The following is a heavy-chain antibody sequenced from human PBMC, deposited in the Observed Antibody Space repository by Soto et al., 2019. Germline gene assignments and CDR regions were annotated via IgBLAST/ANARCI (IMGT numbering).Heavy chain of an antibody. J-gene: IGHJ3*02. Sequence: GGSLRLSCSASGFTFSSYAMHWVRQAPGKGLEYVSAISSNGGSTYYADSVKGRFTISRDNSKNTLYLQMSSLRAEDTAVYYCVKTYDYGDSDDAFDIWGQGTIVTVSS. CDR1: GFTFSSYA. CDR3: VKTYDYGDSDDAFDI. V-gene: IGHV3-64D*08. D-gene: IGHD4-17*01. CDR2: ISSNGGST.